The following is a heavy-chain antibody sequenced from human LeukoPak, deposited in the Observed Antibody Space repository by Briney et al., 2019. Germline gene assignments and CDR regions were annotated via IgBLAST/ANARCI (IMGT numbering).Heavy chain of an antibody. D-gene: IGHD3-10*01. CDR1: GGSFSSYY. V-gene: IGHV4-59*08. CDR3: ARPRRPLLWFGPSLAPNDAFDI. J-gene: IGHJ3*02. Sequence: SSETLSLTCAVYGGSFSSYYWSWIRQPPGKGLGWIGYIYYSGSTNYNPSLKSRVTISVGTSKNQFSLKLSSVTAADTAVYYCARPRRPLLWFGPSLAPNDAFDIWGQGTMVTVSS. CDR2: IYYSGST.